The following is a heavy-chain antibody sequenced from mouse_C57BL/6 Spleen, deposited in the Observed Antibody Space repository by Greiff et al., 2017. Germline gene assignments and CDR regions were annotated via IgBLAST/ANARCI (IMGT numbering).Heavy chain of an antibody. V-gene: IGHV5-12*01. CDR2: ISNGGGST. Sequence: EVKLVESGGGLVQPGGSLKLSCAASGFTFSDYYMYWVRQTPEKRLEWVAYISNGGGSTYYPDTVKGRFTISRDNAKNTLYLQMSRLKSEDTAMYYCARGGYDWAMDYWGQGTSVTVSS. CDR1: GFTFSDYY. D-gene: IGHD2-2*01. J-gene: IGHJ4*01. CDR3: ARGGYDWAMDY.